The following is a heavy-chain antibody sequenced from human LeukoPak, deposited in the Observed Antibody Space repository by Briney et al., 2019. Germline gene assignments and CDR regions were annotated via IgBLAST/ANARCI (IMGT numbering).Heavy chain of an antibody. CDR1: GGSISSYY. CDR2: IYYSGST. J-gene: IGHJ6*02. Sequence: SETLSLTCTVSGGSISSYYWSWIRQPPGKGLEWIGYIYYSGSTNYNPSLKSRVTISVDTSKNQFSLKLSSVTAADTAVYYCERGFPKVLNYYGMDVWGQGTTVTVSS. V-gene: IGHV4-59*08. D-gene: IGHD3-10*01. CDR3: ERGFPKVLNYYGMDV.